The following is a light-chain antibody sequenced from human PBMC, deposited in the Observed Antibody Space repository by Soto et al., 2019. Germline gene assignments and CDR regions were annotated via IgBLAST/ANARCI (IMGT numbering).Light chain of an antibody. V-gene: IGKV3-20*01. CDR3: QHYDTAPLT. CDR1: QSVSSD. CDR2: GAS. Sequence: EIVLTQSPGTLSLSPGERATLSCRASQSVSSDLAWYQQRSGQAPRLLIYGASRRATGIPDRFSGSGSGTDFTLTISRLEPEDFAVYYCQHYDTAPLTFGGGTKVDIK. J-gene: IGKJ4*01.